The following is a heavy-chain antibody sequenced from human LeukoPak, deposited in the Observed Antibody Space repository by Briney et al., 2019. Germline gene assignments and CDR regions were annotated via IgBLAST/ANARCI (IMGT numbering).Heavy chain of an antibody. Sequence: SETLSLTCTVSGGSISSYYWSWIRQPAGKGLKWIGRIYASGGTNYNPSLKSRLTISVDKSKNQFSLRLSSVTAADTAVYYCARSVGYCSSASCYVNWFDPWGQGTLVTVSS. V-gene: IGHV4-4*07. CDR1: GGSISSYY. CDR3: ARSVGYCSSASCYVNWFDP. CDR2: IYASGGT. J-gene: IGHJ5*02. D-gene: IGHD2-2*01.